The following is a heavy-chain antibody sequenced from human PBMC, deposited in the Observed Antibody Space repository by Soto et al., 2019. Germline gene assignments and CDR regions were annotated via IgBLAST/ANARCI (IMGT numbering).Heavy chain of an antibody. CDR3: TLHVVVVTSIHNYFNY. CDR2: IKSKTDGEAT. D-gene: IGHD2-21*02. J-gene: IGHJ4*02. V-gene: IGHV3-15*01. CDR1: GFTFANAW. Sequence: EVELVDSGGGLVKPGGSLTLYCAASGFTFANAWMSWVRQAPGKGLEWVGRIKSKTDGEATDYAAPVKGRFSISRDDSKNTMFLQMNSLQIVDTAIYYCTLHVVVVTSIHNYFNYWGQGTRVTVSS.